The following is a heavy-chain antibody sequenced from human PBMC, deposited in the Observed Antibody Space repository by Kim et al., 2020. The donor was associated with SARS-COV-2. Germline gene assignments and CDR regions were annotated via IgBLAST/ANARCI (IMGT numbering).Heavy chain of an antibody. J-gene: IGHJ6*02. CDR1: GFTFSNAW. Sequence: GGSLRLSCAASGFTFSNAWMSWVRQAPGKGLEWVGRIKSKTDGGTTDYAAPVKGRITISRDDSKNTLYLQMNSLKTEDTAVYYCTTGPSVVVSYYYYGMDVWGQGTTVTLPS. CDR3: TTGPSVVVSYYYYGMDV. V-gene: IGHV3-15*01. CDR2: IKSKTDGGTT. D-gene: IGHD2-15*01.